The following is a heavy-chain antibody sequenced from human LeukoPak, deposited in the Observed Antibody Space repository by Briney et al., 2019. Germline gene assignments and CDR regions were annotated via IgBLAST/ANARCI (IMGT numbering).Heavy chain of an antibody. V-gene: IGHV4-59*08. D-gene: IGHD5-18*01. CDR2: IYYSGST. J-gene: IGHJ3*02. CDR1: GGSISSYY. CDR3: ARGSRLWLGPGSFDI. Sequence: SETLSLTCTVSGGSISSYYWSWIRQPPGKGLEWIGYIYYSGSTNYNPSLKSRVTISVDTSKNQFSLKLSSVTAADTAVYYCARGSRLWLGPGSFDIWGQGTMVTVSS.